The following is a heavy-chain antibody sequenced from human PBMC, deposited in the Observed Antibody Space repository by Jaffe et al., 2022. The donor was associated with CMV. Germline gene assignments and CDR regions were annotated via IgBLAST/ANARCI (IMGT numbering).Heavy chain of an antibody. CDR2: ISWNSGSI. Sequence: EVQLVESGGGLVQPGRSLRLSCAASGFTFDDYAMHWVRQAPGKGLEWVSGISWNSGSIGYADSVKGRFTISRDNAKNSLYLQMNSLRAEDTALYYCAKDIETGQLLYSQYYYYGMDVWGQGTTVTVSS. V-gene: IGHV3-9*01. J-gene: IGHJ6*02. CDR1: GFTFDDYA. D-gene: IGHD2-2*02. CDR3: AKDIETGQLLYSQYYYYGMDV.